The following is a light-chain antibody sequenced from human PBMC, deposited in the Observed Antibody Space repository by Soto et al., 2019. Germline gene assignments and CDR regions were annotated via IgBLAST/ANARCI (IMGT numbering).Light chain of an antibody. Sequence: DIQMTQSPSTLSASVGDRVTITCRASQSISSWLAWYQQKPGKAPKLLIYDASSLESGVPSRFSGSGSGTEFTLTISSLQPDDFETYYCQQYNSYSPYTFGQGTKVDIK. J-gene: IGKJ2*01. CDR2: DAS. V-gene: IGKV1-5*01. CDR1: QSISSW. CDR3: QQYNSYSPYT.